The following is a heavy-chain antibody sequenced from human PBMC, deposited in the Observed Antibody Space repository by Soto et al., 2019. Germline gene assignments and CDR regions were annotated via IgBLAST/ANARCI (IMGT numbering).Heavy chain of an antibody. V-gene: IGHV3-23*01. CDR2: ISGSGGST. J-gene: IGHJ4*02. Sequence: EVQLLESGGGLVQPGGSLRLSCAASGFTFSSYAMSWVRQAPGKGLEWVSAISGSGGSTYYADSVKGRFTISRDNSKNPLYLKMNSLRAEDTAVYYCAREGQQLGGGYFDYWGQGTLVTVSS. D-gene: IGHD6-13*01. CDR1: GFTFSSYA. CDR3: AREGQQLGGGYFDY.